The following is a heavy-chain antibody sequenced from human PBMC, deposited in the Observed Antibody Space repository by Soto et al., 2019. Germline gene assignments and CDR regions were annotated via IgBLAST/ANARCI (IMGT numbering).Heavy chain of an antibody. CDR3: AIHSYDSSGYYRYYFHY. CDR1: GGTFSRYA. J-gene: IGHJ4*02. CDR2: IIPIFGTT. Sequence: QVQLVQSGADVKKPGSSVKVSCKASGGTFSRYAISWVRQAPGQGLEWMGGIIPIFGTTNYAQKFQGRVTITADASTSTAYMELSSLRSEDTAVYYCAIHSYDSSGYYRYYFHYWGQGALVTVSS. D-gene: IGHD3-22*01. V-gene: IGHV1-69*12.